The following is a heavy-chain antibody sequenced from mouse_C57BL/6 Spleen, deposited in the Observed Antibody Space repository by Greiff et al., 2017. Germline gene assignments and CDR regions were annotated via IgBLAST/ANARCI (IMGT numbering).Heavy chain of an antibody. V-gene: IGHV1-59*01. D-gene: IGHD1-1*02. Sequence: QVQLQQPGAELVRPGTSVKLSCKASGYTFTSYWMHWVKQRPGQGLEWIGVIDPSDSYTNYNQKFKGKATLTVDTSSSTAYMQLSILTSEDSAVYYCARKGANYGDAMDYWGQGTSVTVSS. CDR2: IDPSDSYT. CDR3: ARKGANYGDAMDY. CDR1: GYTFTSYW. J-gene: IGHJ4*01.